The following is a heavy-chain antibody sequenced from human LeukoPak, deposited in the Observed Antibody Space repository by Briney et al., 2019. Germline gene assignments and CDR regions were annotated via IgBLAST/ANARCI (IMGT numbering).Heavy chain of an antibody. V-gene: IGHV4-59*08. J-gene: IGHJ4*02. Sequence: PSETLSLTCTVSGGSISSYYWSWIRQPPGKGLEWIGYIYYSGSTNYNPSLKSRVTISVDTSKNQFSLKLSSVTAADTAVYYCARHVKRESYYADCWGQGTLVTVSS. CDR2: IYYSGST. CDR1: GGSISSYY. D-gene: IGHD1-26*01. CDR3: ARHVKRESYYADC.